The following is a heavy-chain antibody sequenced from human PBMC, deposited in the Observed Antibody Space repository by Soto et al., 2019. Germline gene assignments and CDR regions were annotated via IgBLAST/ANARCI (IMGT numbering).Heavy chain of an antibody. Sequence: PSETLSLTCTVSGGSISSSSFHWGWIRQPPGKGLEWIGSIYYSGSTNYNPSLKSRVTISVDTSRNQFSLKLSSVTAADTAVYYCASSPYYASGSPIYWGQGTLVTVS. J-gene: IGHJ4*02. D-gene: IGHD3-10*01. CDR2: IYYSGST. CDR1: GGSISSSSFH. V-gene: IGHV4-39*07. CDR3: ASSPYYASGSPIY.